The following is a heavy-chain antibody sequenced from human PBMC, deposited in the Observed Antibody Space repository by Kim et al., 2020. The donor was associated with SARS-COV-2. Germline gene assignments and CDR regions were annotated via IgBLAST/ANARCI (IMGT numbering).Heavy chain of an antibody. J-gene: IGHJ5*02. D-gene: IGHD2-2*01. CDR1: GGSISSGDYY. CDR3: ARDNGYCSSTSCSAGWFDP. Sequence: SETLSLTCTVSGGSISSGDYYWSWIRQPPGKGLEWIGYIYYSGSTYYNPSLKSRVTISVDTSKNQFSLKLSSVTAADTAVYYCARDNGYCSSTSCSAGWFDPWGQGTLVTVSS. V-gene: IGHV4-30-4*01. CDR2: IYYSGST.